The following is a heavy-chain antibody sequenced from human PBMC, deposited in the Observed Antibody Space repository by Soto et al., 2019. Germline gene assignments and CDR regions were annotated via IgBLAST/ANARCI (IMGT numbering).Heavy chain of an antibody. V-gene: IGHV3-21*05. J-gene: IGHJ4*02. CDR2: ISSSSSYT. D-gene: IGHD2-15*01. CDR3: AATQGTPSDY. CDR1: GFTFSSYA. Sequence: LRLSCAASGFTFSSYAMTWVRQAPGKGLEWVSYISSSSSYTNYADSVKGRFTISRDNAKNSLYLQMNSLRAEDTAVYYCAATQGTPSDYWGQGTLVTVSS.